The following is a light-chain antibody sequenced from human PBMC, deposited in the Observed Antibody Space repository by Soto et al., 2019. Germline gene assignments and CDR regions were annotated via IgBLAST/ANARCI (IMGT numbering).Light chain of an antibody. Sequence: QSALTQPPSASGTPGQRVTISCSGSSSNIGSNTVNWYQQLPGTAPKLLIYSNNQRPSGVPDRFSGSKSGTSASLAISGLQSEDEADYYCAAWDDSLNASYVFGTGTQLTVL. CDR3: AAWDDSLNASYV. V-gene: IGLV1-44*01. J-gene: IGLJ1*01. CDR1: SSNIGSNT. CDR2: SNN.